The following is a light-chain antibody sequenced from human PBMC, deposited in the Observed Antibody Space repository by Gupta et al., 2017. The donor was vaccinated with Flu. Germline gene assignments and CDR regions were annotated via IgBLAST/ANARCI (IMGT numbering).Light chain of an antibody. Sequence: ELVLTQSTATLSLSPRERPTLSCRASQSVSSYLAWYQQKPGQAPRLLIYDASNRATGIPARFSGSGSGTDFTLTISSLEPEDFAVYYCQQRSNGPPGITFGQGTRLEIK. J-gene: IGKJ5*01. CDR1: QSVSSY. CDR2: DAS. CDR3: QQRSNGPPGIT. V-gene: IGKV3-11*01.